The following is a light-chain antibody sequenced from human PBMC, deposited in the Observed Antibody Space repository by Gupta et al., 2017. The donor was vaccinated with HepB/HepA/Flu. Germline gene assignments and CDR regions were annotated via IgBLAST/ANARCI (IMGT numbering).Light chain of an antibody. V-gene: IGKV1-5*03. CDR3: QQDDSYPQT. CDR2: KAS. Sequence: DIQMTQSPSTLSASVGDRVTISCRASQNIKSWLAWYHQNPGEAPKLLIYKASSVEGGVPSRFSGSGSGTEFTLTISSLQPEDFATYYCQQDDSYPQTFGQGTKVEIK. J-gene: IGKJ1*01. CDR1: QNIKSW.